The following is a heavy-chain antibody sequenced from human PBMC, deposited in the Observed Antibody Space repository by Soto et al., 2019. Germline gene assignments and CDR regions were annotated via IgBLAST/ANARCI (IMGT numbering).Heavy chain of an antibody. CDR1: GFTFSSYE. CDR2: ISSSGSTI. Sequence: GGSLRLSCAASGFTFSSYEMNWVRQAPGKGLEWVSYISSSGSTIYYADSVKGRFTISRDNAKNSLYLQMNSLRAEDTAVYYCARGPSIVVVPAAIDYWGREPWSPSPQ. V-gene: IGHV3-48*03. J-gene: IGHJ4*02. D-gene: IGHD2-2*01. CDR3: ARGPSIVVVPAAIDY.